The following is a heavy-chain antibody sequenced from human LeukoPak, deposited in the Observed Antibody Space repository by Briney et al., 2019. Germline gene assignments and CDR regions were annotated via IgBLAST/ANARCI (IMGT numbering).Heavy chain of an antibody. Sequence: GGSPRLSRAASGFTFSHYGMHWVRQAPGRGLEWVAVIWNDGSNKYYADSVKGRFTISRDNSQNTVDLHMNSLRAEDTAVYYCAKDAQRGFDYSNSLEYWGQGTLVTVSS. CDR3: AKDAQRGFDYSNSLEY. J-gene: IGHJ4*02. D-gene: IGHD4-11*01. CDR1: GFTFSHYG. CDR2: IWNDGSNK. V-gene: IGHV3-33*06.